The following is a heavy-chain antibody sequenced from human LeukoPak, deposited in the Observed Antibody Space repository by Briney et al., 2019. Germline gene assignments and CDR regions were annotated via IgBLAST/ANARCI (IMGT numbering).Heavy chain of an antibody. J-gene: IGHJ5*02. V-gene: IGHV1-69*13. Sequence: ASVKVSCKASGGTFSSYAISWVRQAPGQGLEWMGGIIPIFGTANYAQKSQGRVTITADESTSTAYMELSSLRSEDTAVYYCARDTSGIAARPGWFDPWGQGTLVTVSS. CDR3: ARDTSGIAARPGWFDP. CDR2: IIPIFGTA. D-gene: IGHD6-6*01. CDR1: GGTFSSYA.